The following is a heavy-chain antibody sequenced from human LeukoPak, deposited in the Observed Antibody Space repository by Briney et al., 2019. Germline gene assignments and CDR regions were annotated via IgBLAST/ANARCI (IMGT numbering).Heavy chain of an antibody. Sequence: ASVKVSCKASGGTFSSYAISWVRQAPGQGLEWMGGIIPIFGTANYAQKFQGRVTITADESASTAYMELSSLRSEDTAVYYCASDSSSSSYNWFDPWGQGTLVTVSS. CDR3: ASDSSSSSYNWFDP. V-gene: IGHV1-69*13. CDR1: GGTFSSYA. D-gene: IGHD6-13*01. J-gene: IGHJ5*02. CDR2: IIPIFGTA.